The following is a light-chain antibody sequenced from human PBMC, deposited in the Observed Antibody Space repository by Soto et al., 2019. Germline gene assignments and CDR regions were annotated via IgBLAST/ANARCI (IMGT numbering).Light chain of an antibody. J-gene: IGKJ4*01. CDR2: DAS. V-gene: IGKV1-33*01. CDR3: QHYDHLPPLS. CDR1: QDIRNY. Sequence: DIQMTQSPSSLSASVGDRVTITCQASQDIRNYLNWYQQKPGKAPNLLIYDASNFRAGVPSRFSGSGSGTEFTFTISSLQPEDIATYYCQHYDHLPPLSFGGGTKVEIK.